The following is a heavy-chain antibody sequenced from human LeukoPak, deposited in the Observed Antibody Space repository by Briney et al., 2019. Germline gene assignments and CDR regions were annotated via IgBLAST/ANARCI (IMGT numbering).Heavy chain of an antibody. V-gene: IGHV1-24*01. D-gene: IGHD4-17*01. CDR2: FDPEDGET. CDR3: ATDLPYYGDYEGAGNY. J-gene: IGHJ4*02. Sequence: GASVKVSCKVSGYTLTELSMHWVRQAPGKGLEWMGGFDPEDGETIYAQKFQGRVTMTEDTSTDTAYMELSSLRSEDTAVYYCATDLPYYGDYEGAGNYWGQGTLVTVSS. CDR1: GYTLTELS.